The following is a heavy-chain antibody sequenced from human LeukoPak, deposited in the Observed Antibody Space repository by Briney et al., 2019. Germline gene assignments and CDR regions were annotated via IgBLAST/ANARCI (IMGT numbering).Heavy chain of an antibody. D-gene: IGHD1-7*01. CDR1: GFTFSSYA. Sequence: PGGSLRLSCAASGFTFSSYAMHWVRQAPGKGLEWVAVISYDGSNKYYADSVKGRFTISRDNSKNTLYLQMNSLRAEDTAVYYCARGLELMASNWFDPWGQGTLVTVSS. CDR2: ISYDGSNK. J-gene: IGHJ5*02. V-gene: IGHV3-30*14. CDR3: ARGLELMASNWFDP.